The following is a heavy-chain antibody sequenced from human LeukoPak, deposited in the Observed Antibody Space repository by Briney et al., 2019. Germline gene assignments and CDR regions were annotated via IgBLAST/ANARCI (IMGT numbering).Heavy chain of an antibody. J-gene: IGHJ6*02. V-gene: IGHV1-69*13. CDR1: GGTFSSYA. CDR3: ARCGAAYYYYGMDV. CDR2: IIPLFGTA. Sequence: SVKVSCKASGGTFSSYAISWVRQAPGQGLEWMGGIIPLFGTANYAQKFLGRVIITADESTSTAYMELSSLRSEDTAVYYCARCGAAYYYYGMDVWGQGTTVTVSS. D-gene: IGHD1-26*01.